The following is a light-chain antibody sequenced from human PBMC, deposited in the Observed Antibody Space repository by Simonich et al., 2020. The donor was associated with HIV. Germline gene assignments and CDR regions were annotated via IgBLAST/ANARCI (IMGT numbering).Light chain of an antibody. CDR2: AAS. CDR3: QQSRSTPFT. Sequence: DIQMTQSPSSLSASVGDRVTITCRASQSISSYLNWYLQKPGKAPKLLIYAASSLQSGVPSRFSCSGSGTDFTLTISSLQPEDFATYFCQQSRSTPFTFGPGTKVDIK. V-gene: IGKV1-39*01. CDR1: QSISSY. J-gene: IGKJ3*01.